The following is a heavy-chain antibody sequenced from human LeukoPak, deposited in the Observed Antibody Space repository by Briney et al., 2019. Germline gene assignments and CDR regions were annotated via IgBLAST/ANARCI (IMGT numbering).Heavy chain of an antibody. V-gene: IGHV1-46*01. CDR2: INPSGSYT. Sequence: ASVKVSCKASGFTYTSYYMHWVRQAPGQGLEWMGIINPSGSYTSYAQKLQGRVTMTRDTSTSTVYIELSSLRSEDTAVYYCARDNSGGSTWWFDPWGQGTLVTVSS. CDR1: GFTYTSYY. J-gene: IGHJ5*02. D-gene: IGHD2-15*01. CDR3: ARDNSGGSTWWFDP.